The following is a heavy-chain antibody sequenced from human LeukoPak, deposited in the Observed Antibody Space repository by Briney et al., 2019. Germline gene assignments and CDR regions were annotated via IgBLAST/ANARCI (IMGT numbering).Heavy chain of an antibody. CDR3: ASIDSSGYYSDY. J-gene: IGHJ4*02. D-gene: IGHD3-22*01. CDR2: INPNSGGT. CDR1: GYTFTGYY. V-gene: IGHV1-2*02. Sequence: ASVKVSCKASGYTFTGYYMHWVRQAPGQGLEWMGWINPNSGGTNYAQKFQGRVTMTRDTSINTAYMELSRLRSDDTAVYYCASIDSSGYYSDYWGQGTLVTVSS.